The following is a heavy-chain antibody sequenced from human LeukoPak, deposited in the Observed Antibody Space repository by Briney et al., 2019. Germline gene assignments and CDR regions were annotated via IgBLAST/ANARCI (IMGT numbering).Heavy chain of an antibody. V-gene: IGHV3-23*01. D-gene: IGHD3-10*01. CDR1: GFTFSSYA. CDR3: AKVKKYSYYYGSGTAFPFEY. J-gene: IGHJ4*02. CDR2: ISGSGGST. Sequence: GGSLRLSCAASGFTFSSYAMSWVRQAPGKGLEWVSAISGSGGSTYYADSVKGRFTISRDNSKNTLYLQMNSLRAEDTAVYYCAKVKKYSYYYGSGTAFPFEYWGQGTLVTVSS.